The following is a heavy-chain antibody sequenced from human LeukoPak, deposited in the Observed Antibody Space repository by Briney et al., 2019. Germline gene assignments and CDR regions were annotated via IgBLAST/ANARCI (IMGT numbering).Heavy chain of an antibody. J-gene: IGHJ5*02. Sequence: SVKVSCKASGGTFSSYAISWVRQAPGQGLEWMGGIIPIFGTANYAQKFQGRVTITADESTSTAYMELSSLRSEDTAVSYCARDLGKVRGAHPFDPWGREPWSPSPQ. V-gene: IGHV1-69*01. CDR3: ARDLGKVRGAHPFDP. CDR1: GGTFSSYA. CDR2: IIPIFGTA. D-gene: IGHD3-10*01.